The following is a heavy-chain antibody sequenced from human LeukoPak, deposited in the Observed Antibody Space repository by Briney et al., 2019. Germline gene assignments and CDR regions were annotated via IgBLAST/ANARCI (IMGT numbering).Heavy chain of an antibody. V-gene: IGHV3-66*01. J-gene: IGHJ4*02. CDR2: IYSGGST. Sequence: GGSLRLSCAASGFTVSSNYMSWVRQAPGKGLEWVSVIYSGGSTYYADSVKGRSTISRDNSKNTLYLQMNSLRAEDTAVYYCARAPGGIAVATGDYWGQGTLVTVSS. CDR1: GFTVSSNY. D-gene: IGHD6-19*01. CDR3: ARAPGGIAVATGDY.